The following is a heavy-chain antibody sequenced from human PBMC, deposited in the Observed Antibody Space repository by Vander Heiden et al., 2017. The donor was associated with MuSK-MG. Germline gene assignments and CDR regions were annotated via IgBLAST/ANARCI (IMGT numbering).Heavy chain of an antibody. Sequence: QVQLQESGPGLVKPSETLSLTCAVSGYSISSGYYWGWIRQPPGKGLEWIGSIDHSGSTHPNPSLKSRVTISVDTSKKQFSLNLSSVTAADTAVCYCGSADYGDYIFDYWGQGTLVTVSS. J-gene: IGHJ4*02. CDR1: GYSISSGYY. D-gene: IGHD4-17*01. CDR3: GSADYGDYIFDY. CDR2: IDHSGST. V-gene: IGHV4-38-2*01.